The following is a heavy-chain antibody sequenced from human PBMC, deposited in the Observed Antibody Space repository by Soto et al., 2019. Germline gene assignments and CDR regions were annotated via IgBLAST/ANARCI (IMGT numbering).Heavy chain of an antibody. Sequence: QVQLQESGPGLVRPSETLSLTCTVSSDSISSYDWIWIRQSPGKGLEWIGYTDYSWNTNYNPSLKSRVTISGDTSKNQFSLRLSSVTAADTAVYYGARGVGDPIYDLDYWGQGTLVTVSS. CDR3: ARGVGDPIYDLDY. CDR1: SDSISSYD. CDR2: TDYSWNT. V-gene: IGHV4-59*08. J-gene: IGHJ4*02. D-gene: IGHD3-3*01.